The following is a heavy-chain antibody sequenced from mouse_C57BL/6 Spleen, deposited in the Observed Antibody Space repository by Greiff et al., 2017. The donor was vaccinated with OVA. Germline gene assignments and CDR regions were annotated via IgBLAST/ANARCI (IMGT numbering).Heavy chain of an antibody. CDR2: IDPEDGDT. CDR3: TARVNYSAWFAY. Sequence: VQLQQSGAELVRPGASVKLSCTASGFNIKDYYMHWVKQRPEQGLEWIGRIDPEDGDTEYATKFQGKATLTADTSSNTAYLQLISLTSEDTAVYYCTARVNYSAWFAYWGQGTLVTVSA. V-gene: IGHV14-1*01. CDR1: GFNIKDYY. D-gene: IGHD2-1*01. J-gene: IGHJ3*01.